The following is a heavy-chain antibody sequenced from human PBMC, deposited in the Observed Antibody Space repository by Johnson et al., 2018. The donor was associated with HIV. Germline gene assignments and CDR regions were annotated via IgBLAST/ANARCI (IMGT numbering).Heavy chain of an antibody. CDR2: ISYDGSNK. J-gene: IGHJ3*02. V-gene: IGHV3-30*04. CDR1: GFTFSSYA. D-gene: IGHD5-18*01. Sequence: QMLLVESGGGVVQSGRSLRLSCAASGFTFSSYAMHWVRQAPGKGLEWVAVISYDGSNKYYADSVKGRFTISRDNAKNSLYLQMNSLRAEDTAVYYCARDCSYGSNDAFDIWGQGTMVTVSS. CDR3: ARDCSYGSNDAFDI.